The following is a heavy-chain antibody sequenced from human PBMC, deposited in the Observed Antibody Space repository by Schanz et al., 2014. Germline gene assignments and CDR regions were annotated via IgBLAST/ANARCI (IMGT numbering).Heavy chain of an antibody. J-gene: IGHJ6*02. CDR2: MHHSGSI. V-gene: IGHV4-34*01. D-gene: IGHD3-3*02. Sequence: QVQLQQWGAGLLKPSETLSLTCAVYGGSFSGYYWSWIRQPPGKGLQWIGEMHHSGSIIYNPSLRSGVTISMDTSKNQFFLKVTSVTAADTAVYYCARHLVNAYGMDVWGQGTAVTVSS. CDR1: GGSFSGYY. CDR3: ARHLVNAYGMDV.